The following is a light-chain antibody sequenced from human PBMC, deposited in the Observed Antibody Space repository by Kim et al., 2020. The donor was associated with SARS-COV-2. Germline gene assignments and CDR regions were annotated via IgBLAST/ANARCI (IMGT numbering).Light chain of an antibody. CDR3: NSRDSNDNVV. CDR1: SLRSYY. Sequence: SSELTQDPAVSVALGQTVRITCQGDSLRSYYATWYQQKPRQAPILVIYGKNNRPSGIPDRFSGSSSGNTASLTITGTQAGAEADYYCNSRDSNDNVVFGG. J-gene: IGLJ2*01. V-gene: IGLV3-19*01. CDR2: GKN.